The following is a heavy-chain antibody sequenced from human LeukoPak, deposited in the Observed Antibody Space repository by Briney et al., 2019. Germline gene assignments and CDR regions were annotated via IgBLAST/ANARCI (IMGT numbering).Heavy chain of an antibody. CDR1: GYTFTRYY. Sequence: ASVKVSCKASGYTFTRYYMHWVRQAPGQGLEWMGIINPSGGSTSYAQKFQGRVTMTTDTSTSTVCMELTSLRSEDTAVYYCASSLRTGYSSQGAFDIWGQGTMVSVSS. D-gene: IGHD6-13*01. V-gene: IGHV1-46*01. CDR2: INPSGGST. CDR3: ASSLRTGYSSQGAFDI. J-gene: IGHJ3*02.